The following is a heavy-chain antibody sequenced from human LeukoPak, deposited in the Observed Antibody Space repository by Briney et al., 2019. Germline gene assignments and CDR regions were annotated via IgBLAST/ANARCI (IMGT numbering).Heavy chain of an antibody. J-gene: IGHJ6*02. Sequence: GGSLRLSCAASGFTFSSYAMSWVRQAPGKGLEWVSAISGSGGSTYYADSVKGRFTLSRDNSKNTLYLQMNSLRAEDTAVYYCANYGATFYYYYGMDVWGQGTTVTVSS. D-gene: IGHD1-26*01. CDR1: GFTFSSYA. CDR3: ANYGATFYYYYGMDV. CDR2: ISGSGGST. V-gene: IGHV3-23*01.